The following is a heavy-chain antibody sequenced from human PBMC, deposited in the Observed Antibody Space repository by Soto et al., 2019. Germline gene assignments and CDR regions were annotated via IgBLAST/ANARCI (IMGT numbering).Heavy chain of an antibody. D-gene: IGHD2-15*01. Sequence: QVQLRESGPALVKPSETLSLTCTVSNGSISPHYWSWIRQPPGGGLEWIGYMYYNGNTNYSPSFQCRLTLSLDTSKSQFSLRLTSVTAADTAVYYCARHFARAGSTTPFFYYILDVWGTGTTVTVSS. V-gene: IGHV4-59*08. J-gene: IGHJ6*03. CDR2: MYYNGNT. CDR1: NGSISPHY. CDR3: ARHFARAGSTTPFFYYILDV.